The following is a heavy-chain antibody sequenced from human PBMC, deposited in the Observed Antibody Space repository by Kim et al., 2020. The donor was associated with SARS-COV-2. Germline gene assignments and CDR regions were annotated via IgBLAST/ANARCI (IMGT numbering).Heavy chain of an antibody. CDR3: ATSISCSSTSCYGFDY. J-gene: IGHJ4*02. D-gene: IGHD2-2*01. CDR2: IKSKTDGGTT. CDR1: RFTFSNAW. V-gene: IGHV3-15*01. Sequence: LSLTCAASRFTFSNAWMSWVRQAPGKGLEWVGRIKSKTDGGTTNYAAPVKGRFTISRDDSKNTLYLQMNSLKTEDTAMYYCATSISCSSTSCYGFDYWGQGTLVTVSS.